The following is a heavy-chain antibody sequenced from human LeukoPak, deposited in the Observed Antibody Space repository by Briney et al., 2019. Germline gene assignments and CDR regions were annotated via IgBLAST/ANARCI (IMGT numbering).Heavy chain of an antibody. V-gene: IGHV4-4*07. Sequence: SETLSLTCTVSGGSISSYYWNWIRQPAGKGLERIGHIYTSGSADYNPALKSRVSMSVDTSKNQFFLKLSSVTAADTAVYYCASSVDTAMVGGYWGQGTLVTVSS. J-gene: IGHJ4*02. CDR2: IYTSGSA. CDR1: GGSISSYY. CDR3: ASSVDTAMVGGY. D-gene: IGHD5-18*01.